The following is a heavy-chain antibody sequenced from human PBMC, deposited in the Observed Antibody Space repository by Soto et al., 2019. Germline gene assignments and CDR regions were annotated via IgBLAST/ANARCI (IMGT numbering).Heavy chain of an antibody. V-gene: IGHV3-15*01. CDR3: ASESPSYCRGGGCYSWYFDL. Sequence: GGLVKPGGSLRLSCEASGFTFSDAWMSWVRQAPGKGLEWVGRIKNKTDGGTTDYAAPVKDRFTISRDDSKHTLYLQMDSLKIEDTAVYYCASESPSYCRGGGCYSWYFDLWGRGTLRTVSS. CDR1: GFTFSDAW. J-gene: IGHJ2*01. CDR2: IKNKTDGGTT. D-gene: IGHD2-15*01.